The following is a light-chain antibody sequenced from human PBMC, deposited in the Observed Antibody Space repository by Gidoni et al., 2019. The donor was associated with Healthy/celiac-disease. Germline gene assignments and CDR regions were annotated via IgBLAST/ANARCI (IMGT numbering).Light chain of an antibody. J-gene: IGKJ2*01. Sequence: DIQMTHSPSTLSASVGVRVTITCRSSQSISSCLALYQQKPGKAPKILIYKAFSLESVVPSRFRGSGSGTELTLTISSLQPDDCATYYCQQYNSYSPYTFGQGTKLEIK. CDR3: QQYNSYSPYT. CDR1: QSISSC. CDR2: KAF. V-gene: IGKV1-5*03.